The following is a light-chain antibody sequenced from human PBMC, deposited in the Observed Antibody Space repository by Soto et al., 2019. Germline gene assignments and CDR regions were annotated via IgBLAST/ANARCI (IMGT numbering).Light chain of an antibody. V-gene: IGKV1-9*01. Sequence: DIQLTQSPAFLSASVGDRVSITCRASQDIGSYLAWYQQKSGKAPKLLIHTASTLQTGVPFRFSGSGSGTEFTLTISSLQPGDFATYYCQHLYSYTLSFGGGTEVEIK. J-gene: IGKJ4*01. CDR1: QDIGSY. CDR2: TAS. CDR3: QHLYSYTLS.